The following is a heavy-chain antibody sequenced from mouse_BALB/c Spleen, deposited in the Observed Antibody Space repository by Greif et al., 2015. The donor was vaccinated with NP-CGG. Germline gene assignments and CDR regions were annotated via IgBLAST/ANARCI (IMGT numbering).Heavy chain of an antibody. CDR3: TRSGVVVDYYAMDY. V-gene: IGHV1S81*02. CDR1: GYTFTSYY. CDR2: INPSNGGT. J-gene: IGHJ4*01. Sequence: QVQLQQSGAELVKPGASVKLSCKASGYTFTSYYMYWVKQRPGQGLEWIGEINPSNGGTNFNEKFKSKATLTVDKSSSTAYMQLSSLTSEDSAVYYCTRSGVVVDYYAMDYWGQGTSVTVSS. D-gene: IGHD1-1*01.